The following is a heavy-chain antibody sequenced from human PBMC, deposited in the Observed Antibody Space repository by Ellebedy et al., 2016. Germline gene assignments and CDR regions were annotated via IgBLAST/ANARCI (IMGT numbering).Heavy chain of an antibody. V-gene: IGHV1-2*04. CDR3: ARQEMATIGDAFDI. CDR1: GYTFTGYF. D-gene: IGHD5-24*01. J-gene: IGHJ3*02. Sequence: ASVKVSCKASGYTFTGYFMHWVRQAPGQGLEWMGWINPNSGDTKNAQKFQGWVTMTRDTSISTAYMELSRLRSDETAVYYCARQEMATIGDAFDIWGQGTMVTVSS. CDR2: INPNSGDT.